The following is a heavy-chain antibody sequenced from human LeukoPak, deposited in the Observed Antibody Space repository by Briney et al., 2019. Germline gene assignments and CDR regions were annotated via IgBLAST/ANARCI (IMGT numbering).Heavy chain of an antibody. D-gene: IGHD1-7*01. J-gene: IGHJ5*02. CDR2: INPNSGGI. V-gene: IGHV1-2*02. Sequence: ASVKVSCKASGYTFSGFYMHWVRQAPGQGLEWMGWINPNSGGIKYAQKFQGRVTMTSDTSISTAYMELSRLRSDDTAVYYCARDLYSGPTGDYNWFDPWGQGTLVTVSS. CDR1: GYTFSGFY. CDR3: ARDLYSGPTGDYNWFDP.